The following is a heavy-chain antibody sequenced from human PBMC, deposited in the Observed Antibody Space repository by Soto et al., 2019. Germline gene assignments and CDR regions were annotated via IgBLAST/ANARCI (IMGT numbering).Heavy chain of an antibody. J-gene: IGHJ4*02. CDR1: GASVSSGSHY. CDR3: ANSVFPEAPLDY. Sequence: PSETLSLTCSVSGASVSSGSHYWSWIRQSPGKGLEWVGGINSSGGSTSYAVAVKGRFTISRDNSKSTVSLLMNSLKYEDTAIYYCANSVFPEAPLDYWGRGTLVTVSS. CDR2: INSSGGST. V-gene: IGHV3-23*01.